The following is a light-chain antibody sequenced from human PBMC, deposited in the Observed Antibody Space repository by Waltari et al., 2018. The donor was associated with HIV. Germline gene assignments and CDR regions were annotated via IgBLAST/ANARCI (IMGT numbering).Light chain of an antibody. Sequence: QSALTQPRSVSGSPGQSVTISCTGTSSDVGDYNHVSWYQQHPGNAPKLIIYDVNKLPSGVPDRFSGSKSGNTASLTISGLQAEDEADYYCCSYAGIYTVIFGGGTKLTVL. J-gene: IGLJ2*01. V-gene: IGLV2-11*01. CDR2: DVN. CDR3: CSYAGIYTVI. CDR1: SSDVGDYNH.